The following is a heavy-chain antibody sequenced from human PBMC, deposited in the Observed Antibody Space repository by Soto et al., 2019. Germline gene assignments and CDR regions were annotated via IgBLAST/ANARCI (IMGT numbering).Heavy chain of an antibody. D-gene: IGHD3-10*01. V-gene: IGHV3-23*01. Sequence: GGSLRLSCAASGFTFSSCAMSWVRQAPGKGLEWVSAISGSGGSTYYADSVKGRFTISRDNSKNTLYLQMNSLRAEDTAVYYCAKEAYYYGSGSYYAYYYMDVWGKGTTVTVS. J-gene: IGHJ6*03. CDR2: ISGSGGST. CDR3: AKEAYYYGSGSYYAYYYMDV. CDR1: GFTFSSCA.